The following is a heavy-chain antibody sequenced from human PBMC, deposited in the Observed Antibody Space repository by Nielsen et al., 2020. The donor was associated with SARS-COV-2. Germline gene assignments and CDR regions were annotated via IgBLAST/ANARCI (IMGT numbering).Heavy chain of an antibody. CDR3: AKEKGWYSGYDFDAFDI. Sequence: RLSCAASGFTFSSYGMHWVRQAPGKGLEWVAVISYDGSNKYYADSVKGRFTISRDNSKNTLYLQMNSLRAEDTAVYYCAKEKGWYSGYDFDAFDIWGQGTMVTVSS. D-gene: IGHD5-12*01. J-gene: IGHJ3*02. CDR2: ISYDGSNK. CDR1: GFTFSSYG. V-gene: IGHV3-30*18.